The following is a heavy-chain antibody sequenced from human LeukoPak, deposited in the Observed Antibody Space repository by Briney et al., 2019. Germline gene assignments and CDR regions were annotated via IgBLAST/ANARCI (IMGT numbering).Heavy chain of an antibody. CDR3: AREAYCGGDCYSGFDY. CDR2: IYYSGST. D-gene: IGHD2-21*02. J-gene: IGHJ4*02. Sequence: SETLSLTCTVSGGSISSYHWSWMRQPPGKGLAWIGYIYYSGSTNYNPSLKSRVTISVDTSKNQFSLKLSSVTAADTAVYYCAREAYCGGDCYSGFDYWGQGTLVTVSS. CDR1: GGSISSYH. V-gene: IGHV4-59*01.